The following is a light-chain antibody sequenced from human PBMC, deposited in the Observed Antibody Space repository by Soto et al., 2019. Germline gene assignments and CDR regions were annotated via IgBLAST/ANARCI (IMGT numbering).Light chain of an antibody. J-gene: IGKJ1*01. Sequence: DIQMTQSPSSLSASVGDRVTITCRASQGISSCLAWYQQQPGKVPKVLIYAASTLQSGVPSRFSDSGSGTDFTLTISSLQPEDVATYYCQKYDNAPETFGQGTKVEIK. CDR1: QGISSC. CDR3: QKYDNAPET. V-gene: IGKV1-27*01. CDR2: AAS.